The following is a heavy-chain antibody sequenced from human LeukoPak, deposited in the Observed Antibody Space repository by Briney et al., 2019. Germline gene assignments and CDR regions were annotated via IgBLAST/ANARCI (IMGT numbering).Heavy chain of an antibody. V-gene: IGHV4-59*01. CDR2: IYYSGST. CDR3: ARAVLIGYSYDCDAFDI. CDR1: GGSISSYY. D-gene: IGHD5-18*01. Sequence: PSETLSLTCTVSGGSISSYYWSWIRQPPGKGLEWIGYIYYSGSTNYNPSLKSRVTISVDTSKNQFSLKLSSVTAADTAVYYCARAVLIGYSYDCDAFDIWGQGTMVTVSS. J-gene: IGHJ3*02.